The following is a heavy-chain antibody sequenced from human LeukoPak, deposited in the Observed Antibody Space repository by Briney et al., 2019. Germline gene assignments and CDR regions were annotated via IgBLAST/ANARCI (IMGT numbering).Heavy chain of an antibody. Sequence: ASVKVSRKASGYTFIDFYVHWFRQAPGQGLERVGEVNNNNGGTKYAQKFQGRVTLTRDTSIRTAYLELSGLRSDDTAVYYCARDSAPATGLSLDYWGQGTLVTVSS. CDR3: ARDSAPATGLSLDY. J-gene: IGHJ4*02. D-gene: IGHD2-2*01. CDR2: VNNNNGGT. V-gene: IGHV1-2*02. CDR1: GYTFIDFY.